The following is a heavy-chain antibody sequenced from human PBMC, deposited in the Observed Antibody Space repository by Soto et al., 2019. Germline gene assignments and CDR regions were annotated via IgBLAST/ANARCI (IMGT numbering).Heavy chain of an antibody. CDR1: GFTFSSYA. Sequence: EVQLLESGGGLVQPGGSLRLSCAASGFTFSSYAMTWVRQAPGKGLEWVSSITDNGGSTNYADSVQGRFTISRDNSKTTLYLQMNSRRAEDTAVYYCAKGLRYFDYWGQGTLVTVSS. D-gene: IGHD3-9*01. V-gene: IGHV3-23*01. CDR3: AKGLRYFDY. CDR2: ITDNGGST. J-gene: IGHJ4*02.